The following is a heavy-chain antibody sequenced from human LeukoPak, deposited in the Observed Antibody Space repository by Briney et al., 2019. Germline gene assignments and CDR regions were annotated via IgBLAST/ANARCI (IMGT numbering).Heavy chain of an antibody. V-gene: IGHV3-7*01. CDR2: MNIDGSEK. J-gene: IGHJ4*02. CDR1: GFTFSSYV. D-gene: IGHD1-26*01. CDR3: ARDPVEWELLLDY. Sequence: GGSLRLSCAASGFTFSSYVMHWVRQAPGKRLEWVANMNIDGSEKYYADSAKGRFTISRDNARNSVYLQMNSLRVEDTAVYYCARDPVEWELLLDYWGQGTLVTVSS.